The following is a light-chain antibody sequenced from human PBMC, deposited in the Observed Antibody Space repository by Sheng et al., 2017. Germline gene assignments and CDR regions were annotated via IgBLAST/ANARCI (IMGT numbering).Light chain of an antibody. CDR1: QSFSSNY. J-gene: IGKJ5*01. Sequence: EIVLTQSPGTLSLSPGERATLSCRASQSFSSNYLSWYQQKPGQAPRLLIYGSSNRATGIPDRFSGSGSGTDFTLTISRLEPEDFGVYYCQQFGGSPPITFGQGTRLEIK. V-gene: IGKV3-20*01. CDR3: QQFGGSPPIT. CDR2: GSS.